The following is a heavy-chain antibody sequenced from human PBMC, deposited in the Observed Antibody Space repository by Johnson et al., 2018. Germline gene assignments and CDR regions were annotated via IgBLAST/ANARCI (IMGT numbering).Heavy chain of an antibody. Sequence: QVQLQESGPGLVKPSGTLLLRCAVSGGSISSSNWWSWVRQPPRKGLEWIGEIYPSGRTNYNPSLESRISMSLDKSKNQFSLELKTVTAADTAGYYCVKRPDRGGWEPLIDQTQIEAFDIWGQGTVVTVSS. D-gene: IGHD5-24*01. CDR3: VKRPDRGGWEPLIDQTQIEAFDI. CDR2: IYPSGRT. J-gene: IGHJ3*02. V-gene: IGHV4-4*02. CDR1: GGSISSSNW.